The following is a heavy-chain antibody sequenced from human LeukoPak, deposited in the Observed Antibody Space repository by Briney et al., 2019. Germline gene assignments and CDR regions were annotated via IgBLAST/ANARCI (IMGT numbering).Heavy chain of an antibody. V-gene: IGHV3-48*04. D-gene: IGHD2-15*01. CDR2: ISSSSITI. CDR1: GYTVSSYS. CDR3: ARDRGGSYSAIDY. Sequence: GGSLRLSCAASGYTVSSYSLIWVRQAPRKGQEWVSFISSSSITIYYADSVKGRFTISRDNAEKSLYLQMNSLRAEDTAVYYCARDRGGSYSAIDYWGQGTLVTVSS. J-gene: IGHJ4*02.